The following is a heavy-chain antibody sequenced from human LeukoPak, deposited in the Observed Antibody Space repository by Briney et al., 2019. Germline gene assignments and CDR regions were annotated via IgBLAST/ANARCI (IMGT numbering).Heavy chain of an antibody. V-gene: IGHV3-23*01. CDR1: GFTFSSYA. CDR3: AKDAGRESSGYKYYFDY. Sequence: GGSLRLSCAASGFTFSSYAMSWVRQAPGKGLEWVSAISGSGGSTYYADSVKGRFTISRDNSKNTLYLQMNSLRAEDAAVYYCAKDAGRESSGYKYYFDYWGQGTLVTVSS. D-gene: IGHD3-22*01. J-gene: IGHJ4*02. CDR2: ISGSGGST.